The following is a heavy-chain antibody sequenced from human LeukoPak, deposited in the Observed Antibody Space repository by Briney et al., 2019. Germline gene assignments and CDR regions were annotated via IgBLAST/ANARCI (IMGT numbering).Heavy chain of an antibody. Sequence: NPGGSLRLSFSASGFNFSNAWMSWVRQAPGKGLEWAGRIKSKTDGGTTDYAAPVKGRFTISRDDSKNTLYLQMNSLKTEDTAVYYCTTEELVRGGSFDYWGQGTLVTVSS. CDR2: IKSKTDGGTT. CDR3: TTEELVRGGSFDY. CDR1: GFNFSNAW. J-gene: IGHJ4*02. V-gene: IGHV3-15*01. D-gene: IGHD3-10*01.